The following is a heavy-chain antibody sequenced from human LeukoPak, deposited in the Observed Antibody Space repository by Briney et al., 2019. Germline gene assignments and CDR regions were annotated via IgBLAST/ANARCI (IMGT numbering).Heavy chain of an antibody. CDR2: INHSGST. CDR3: ARGRRGRIAAAGTHCDY. J-gene: IGHJ4*02. Sequence: SETLSLTCAVYGGSFSGYYWSWIRQPPGKGLEWIGEINHSGSTNYNPSLKSRVTISVDTSKNQFSLKLSSVTAADTAVYYCARGRRGRIAAAGTHCDYWGQGTLVTVSS. D-gene: IGHD6-13*01. V-gene: IGHV4-34*01. CDR1: GGSFSGYY.